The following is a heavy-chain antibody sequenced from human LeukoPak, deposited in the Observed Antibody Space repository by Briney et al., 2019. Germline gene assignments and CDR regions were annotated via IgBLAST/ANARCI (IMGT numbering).Heavy chain of an antibody. CDR1: GGSISSYY. Sequence: SETLSLTCTVSGGSISSYYWSWIRQPAGKGLEWIGRIYTSGSTNYNPSLKSRVTMSVDTSKNQSSLKLSSVTAADTAVYYCARDRADGSGSYYSDYWGQGTLVTVSS. D-gene: IGHD3-10*01. CDR3: ARDRADGSGSYYSDY. J-gene: IGHJ4*02. CDR2: IYTSGST. V-gene: IGHV4-4*07.